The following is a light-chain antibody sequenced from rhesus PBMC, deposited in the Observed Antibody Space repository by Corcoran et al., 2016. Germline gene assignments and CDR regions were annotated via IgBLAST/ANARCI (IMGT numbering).Light chain of an antibody. J-gene: IGKJ3*01. CDR1: QGISSY. V-gene: IGKV1-28*03. Sequence: DIQMTQSPSSLSASVGDTVTITCRASQGISSYLNWFQQKPGKAPKLLIYDASSLESGVPSMFRGSGSGTDFTLTISSLQPEDVAAYYCLQHNSYPFTFGPGTKLDIK. CDR2: DAS. CDR3: LQHNSYPFT.